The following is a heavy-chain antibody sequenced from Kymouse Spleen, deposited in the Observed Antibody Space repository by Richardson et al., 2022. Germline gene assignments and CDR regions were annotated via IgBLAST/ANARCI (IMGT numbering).Heavy chain of an antibody. CDR1: GFTFSSYG. V-gene: IGHV3-30*18. D-gene: IGHD4-17*01. CDR2: ISYDGSNK. Sequence: QVQLVESGGGVVQPGRSLRLSCAASGFTFSSYGMHWVRQAPGKGLEWVAVISYDGSNKYYADSVKGRFTISRDNSKNTLYLQMNSLRAEDTAVYYCAKDWNDYGDYDWFDPWGQGTLVTVSS. J-gene: IGHJ5*02. CDR3: AKDWNDYGDYDWFDP.